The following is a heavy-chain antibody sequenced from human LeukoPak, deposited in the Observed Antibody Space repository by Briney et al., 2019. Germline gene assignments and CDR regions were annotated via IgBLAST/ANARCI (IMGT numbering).Heavy chain of an antibody. D-gene: IGHD3-22*01. CDR3: ARDDSSGYYPRDAFDI. CDR1: GFTFSSYA. CDR2: ISYDGSNK. V-gene: IGHV3-30*04. Sequence: GGSLRLSCAASGFTFSSYAMHWVRQAPGKGLEWVAVISYDGSNKYYADSVKGRFTISRDNSKNTLYLQMNSLRAEDTAVYYCARDDSSGYYPRDAFDIWGQGTMVTVSS. J-gene: IGHJ3*02.